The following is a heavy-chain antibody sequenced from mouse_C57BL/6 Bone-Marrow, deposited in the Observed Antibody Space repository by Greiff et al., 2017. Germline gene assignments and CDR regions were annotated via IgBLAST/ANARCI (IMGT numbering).Heavy chain of an antibody. CDR1: GYTFSSYT. Sequence: EVKLMESGGGLVKPGGSLKLSCAASGYTFSSYTMSWVRQTPGQGLEWVAAISGGGGNTDYPDSVKGRFTISRDNAKNTLYMQMSSLRSEDTALYYCAPGSLFADWGQGTLVTVSA. D-gene: IGHD6-2*01. J-gene: IGHJ3*01. CDR2: ISGGGGNT. V-gene: IGHV5-9*01. CDR3: APGSLFAD.